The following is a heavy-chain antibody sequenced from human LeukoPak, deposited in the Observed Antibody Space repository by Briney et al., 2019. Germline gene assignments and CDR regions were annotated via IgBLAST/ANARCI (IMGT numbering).Heavy chain of an antibody. CDR1: GFTFSSYA. CDR3: AKTKGYSYGYYFDY. Sequence: GGSLRLSCAASGFTFSSYAMHWVRQSLGKGLEWVAVMSYDGFNRYYADSVKGRFTISRDNSKNTLYLQMNSLRAEDTAVYYCAKTKGYSYGYYFDYWGQGTLVTVSS. CDR2: MSYDGFNR. V-gene: IGHV3-30*18. J-gene: IGHJ4*02. D-gene: IGHD5-18*01.